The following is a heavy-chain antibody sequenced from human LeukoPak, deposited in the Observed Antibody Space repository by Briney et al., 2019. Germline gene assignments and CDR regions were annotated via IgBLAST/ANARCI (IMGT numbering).Heavy chain of an antibody. CDR1: GFTFSSYT. D-gene: IGHD1-26*01. CDR3: ARDLVGY. J-gene: IGHJ4*02. CDR2: ISSSSNYI. Sequence: GGSLRLSCAASGFTFSSYTMNWVRQAPGKGLEWVSSISSSSNYIYYADSMKGRFTISRDNANNSLYLQMNSLRADDTAVYYCARDLVGYWGQGTLVTVSS. V-gene: IGHV3-21*01.